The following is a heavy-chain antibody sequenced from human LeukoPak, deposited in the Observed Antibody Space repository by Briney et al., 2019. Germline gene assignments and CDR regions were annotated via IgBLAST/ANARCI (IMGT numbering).Heavy chain of an antibody. D-gene: IGHD5-18*01. CDR2: IYYSGST. J-gene: IGHJ4*02. CDR1: GGSISSSSYY. Sequence: SETLSLTCTVSGGSISSSSYYWGWIRQPPGKGLEWIGSIYYSGSTYYNPSLKSRVTISVDTSKNQFSLKLSSVTAADTAVYYCARRPLDLGTAMVFDYWGQGTLVTVSS. CDR3: ARRPLDLGTAMVFDY. V-gene: IGHV4-39*01.